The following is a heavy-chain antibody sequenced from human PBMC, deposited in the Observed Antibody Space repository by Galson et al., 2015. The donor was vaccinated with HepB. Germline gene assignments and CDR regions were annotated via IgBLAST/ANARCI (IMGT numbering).Heavy chain of an antibody. CDR3: ARGRNDGYSSGWGRATYYYYMDV. D-gene: IGHD6-19*01. CDR2: INPNSGGT. J-gene: IGHJ6*03. CDR1: GYTFTGYY. Sequence: SVKVSCKAPGYTFTGYYMHWVRQAPGQGLEWMGWINPNSGGTNYAQKFQGRVTMTRDTSISTAYMELSRLRSDDTAVYYCARGRNDGYSSGWGRATYYYYMDVWGKGTTVTVSS. V-gene: IGHV1-2*02.